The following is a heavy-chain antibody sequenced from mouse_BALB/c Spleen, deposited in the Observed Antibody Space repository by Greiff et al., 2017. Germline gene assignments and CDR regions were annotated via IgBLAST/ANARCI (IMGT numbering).Heavy chain of an antibody. CDR3: ARGEDYAMDY. CDR1: GYTFTSYW. V-gene: IGHV1-7*01. CDR2: INPSTGYT. Sequence: VQVVESGAELAKPGASVKMSCKASGYTFTSYWMHWVKQRPGQGLEWIGYINPSTGYTEYNQKFKDKATLTADKSSSTAYMQLSSLTSEDSAVYYCARGEDYAMDYWGQGTSVTVSS. J-gene: IGHJ4*01.